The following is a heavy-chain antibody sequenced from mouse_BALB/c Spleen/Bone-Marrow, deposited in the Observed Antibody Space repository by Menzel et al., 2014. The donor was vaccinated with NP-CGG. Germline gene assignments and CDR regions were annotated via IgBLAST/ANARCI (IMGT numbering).Heavy chain of an antibody. D-gene: IGHD1-1*01. CDR2: INPSNGRT. J-gene: IGHJ1*01. Sequence: VQLQQSGAELVKPGASVKLSCKASGYTSTSYWMHWVKQRPGQGLEWIGEINPSNGRTNYNEKFKSKATLTVDKSSSTAYMQLSSLTSEDSAVYYCAPYYYGSSYGFYWYFDVWGAGTTVTVSS. V-gene: IGHV1S81*02. CDR1: GYTSTSYW. CDR3: APYYYGSSYGFYWYFDV.